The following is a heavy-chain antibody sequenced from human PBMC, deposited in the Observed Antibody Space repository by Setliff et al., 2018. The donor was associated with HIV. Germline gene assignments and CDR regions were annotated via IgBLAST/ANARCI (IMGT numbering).Heavy chain of an antibody. V-gene: IGHV1-69*13. CDR2: IIPIFGTA. CDR3: ARTPRITIFGVASPGAFDI. Sequence: GASVKVSCKASGYTFTVHYMHWVRLAPGQGLEWMGGIIPIFGTANYAQEFQGRVTITADESTSTAYMELSSLRSEDTAVYYCARTPRITIFGVASPGAFDIWGQGTMVTVSS. J-gene: IGHJ3*02. D-gene: IGHD3-3*01. CDR1: GYTFTVHY.